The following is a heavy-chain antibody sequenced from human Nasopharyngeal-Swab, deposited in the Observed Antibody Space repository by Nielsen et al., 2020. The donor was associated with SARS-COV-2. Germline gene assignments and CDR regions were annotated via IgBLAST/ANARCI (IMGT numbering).Heavy chain of an antibody. V-gene: IGHV1-18*01. J-gene: IGHJ2*01. CDR1: GYRFTGYG. D-gene: IGHD3-16*02. CDR3: ARSIGGNRPAHGVNFDL. Sequence: ASVKGSCKASGYRFTGYGINWVRQAPGQGLEWLGWISAYNTNTNYAQKSQGRVTGITDTSTNTAYMELRSLRSDDTAVYYCARSIGGNRPAHGVNFDLWGRGTLVTVSS. CDR2: ISAYNTNT.